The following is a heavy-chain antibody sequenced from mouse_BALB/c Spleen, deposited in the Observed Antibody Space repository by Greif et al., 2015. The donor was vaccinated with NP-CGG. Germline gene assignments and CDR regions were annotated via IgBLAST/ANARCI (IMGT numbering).Heavy chain of an antibody. CDR1: GYTFTNYW. V-gene: IGHV1-63*02. CDR2: IYPGGGYT. CDR3: ARDYYGSSYPYYFDY. Sequence: QVHVKQSGAELVRPGTSVKMSCKAAGYTFTNYWIGWVKQRPGHGLEWIGDIYPGGGYTSYNEKFKGKATLTADTSSSTAYMQLSSLTSGDSAIYYCARDYYGSSYPYYFDYWGQGTTLTVSS. D-gene: IGHD1-1*01. J-gene: IGHJ2*01.